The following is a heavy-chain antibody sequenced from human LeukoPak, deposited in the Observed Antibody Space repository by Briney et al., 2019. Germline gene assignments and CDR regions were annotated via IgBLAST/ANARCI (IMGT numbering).Heavy chain of an antibody. CDR2: TYYRSKWYN. Sequence: SQTLSLTCAISGDRVSSNSAAWNWIRQSPSSGLEWLGRTYYRSKWYNDYAVSVKSRTTINPDTSKNQFSLRLNSVTPEDTAVYYCARSGVIDMVPFDHWGQGTLVTVSS. D-gene: IGHD2-21*01. CDR3: ARSGVIDMVPFDH. J-gene: IGHJ4*02. V-gene: IGHV6-1*01. CDR1: GDRVSSNSAA.